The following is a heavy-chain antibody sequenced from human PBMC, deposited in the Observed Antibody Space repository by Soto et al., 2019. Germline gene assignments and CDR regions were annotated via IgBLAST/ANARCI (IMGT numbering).Heavy chain of an antibody. CDR3: AKGAVAGTPTSYYCFGMDV. CDR1: GGTFRTYA. Sequence: QVQLLQSGAEVKKPGSSVRVSCEASGGTFRTYAISWVRQAPGQGLEWMGEIIPIFGTVNYAQKFQGRVTITADESTTTVYMDLRSLRSEATAVYYCAKGAVAGTPTSYYCFGMDVWGQGTTVTVSS. CDR2: IIPIFGTV. V-gene: IGHV1-69*12. J-gene: IGHJ6*02. D-gene: IGHD6-19*01.